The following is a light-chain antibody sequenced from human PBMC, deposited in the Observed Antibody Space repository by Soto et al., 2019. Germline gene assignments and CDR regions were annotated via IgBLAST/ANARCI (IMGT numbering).Light chain of an antibody. CDR3: LQNNSYPRT. CDR1: QYISNY. V-gene: IGKV1-33*01. J-gene: IGKJ1*01. CDR2: DAS. Sequence: DIQMTQSPSSLSASVGDRVTITCQASQYISNYLNWYQQKPGKAPKLLIYDASNLETGVPSRFSGSGSGTDFTFTISSLQPEDIARYYCLQNNSYPRTFGQGTKVDIK.